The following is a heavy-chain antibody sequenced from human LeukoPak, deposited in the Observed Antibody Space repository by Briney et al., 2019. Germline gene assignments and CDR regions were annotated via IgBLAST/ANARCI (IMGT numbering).Heavy chain of an antibody. CDR1: GFTFSSYD. J-gene: IGHJ5*02. CDR2: ISGLGGRT. D-gene: IGHD3-22*01. Sequence: GGTLRLSCTASGFTFSSYDISWVRQAPGKGLEWVSSISGLGGRTYYADSVKGRFTISRDNSKNTLYLQMNSLRSDDTAVYYCALYYDSQFPSWGQGTLVTVSS. CDR3: ALYYDSQFPS. V-gene: IGHV3-23*01.